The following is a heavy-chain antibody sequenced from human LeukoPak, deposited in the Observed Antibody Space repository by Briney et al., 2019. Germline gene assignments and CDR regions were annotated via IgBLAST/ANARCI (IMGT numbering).Heavy chain of an antibody. J-gene: IGHJ5*02. V-gene: IGHV1-8*01. CDR3: ARGVVVAATGDWFDP. CDR1: GYTFTSYD. D-gene: IGHD2-15*01. CDR2: MNPNSGNT. Sequence: ASVKVSCKASGYTFTSYDINWVRQAPGQGLEWMGWMNPNSGNTGNAQKFQGRVTMTRNTSISTAYMELSSLRSEDTAVYYCARGVVVAATGDWFDPWGQGTLVTVSS.